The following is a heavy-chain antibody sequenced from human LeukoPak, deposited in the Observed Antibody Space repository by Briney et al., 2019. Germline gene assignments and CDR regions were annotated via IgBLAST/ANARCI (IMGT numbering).Heavy chain of an antibody. CDR1: GGSISSSNW. CDR2: IYHSGST. V-gene: IGHV4-4*02. D-gene: IGHD3-16*01. Sequence: SETLSLTCAVSGGSISSSNWWSWVRQPPGKGLEWIGEIYHSGSTNYNPSLKSRVTISVNKSKNQFSLKLSSVTAADTAVYYCARAGPLLGKFDYWGQGTLVTVSS. J-gene: IGHJ4*02. CDR3: ARAGPLLGKFDY.